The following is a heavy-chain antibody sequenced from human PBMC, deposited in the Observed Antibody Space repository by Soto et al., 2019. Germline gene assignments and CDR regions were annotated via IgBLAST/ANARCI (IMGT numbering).Heavy chain of an antibody. CDR1: GGSFSGFY. CDR3: ARGSSGYDTVTTPTSRFDY. Sequence: QVQLQQWGAGLLKPSETLSLTCTVYGGSFSGFYWFWIRQHTAKGLGWIGEINHSGSTNYNPSVKSRVTIAVDTSKIQFSLKLGSVTAADTAVYYCARGSSGYDTVTTPTSRFDYWGQGTLVTVSS. D-gene: IGHD4-17*01. V-gene: IGHV4-34*01. CDR2: INHSGST. J-gene: IGHJ4*02.